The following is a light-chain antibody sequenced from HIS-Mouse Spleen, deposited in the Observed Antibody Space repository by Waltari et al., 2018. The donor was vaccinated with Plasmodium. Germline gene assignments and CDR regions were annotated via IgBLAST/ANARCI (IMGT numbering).Light chain of an antibody. J-gene: IGKJ1*01. CDR3: QQYNSYQ. Sequence: DIQTTQSPSTLSASVRDRVTITCRASQSISSWLAWYQQKPGKAPKLLIYKASSLESGVPSRFSGSGSGTEFTLTISSLQPDDFATYYCQQYNSYQFGQGTKVEIK. CDR1: QSISSW. CDR2: KAS. V-gene: IGKV1-5*03.